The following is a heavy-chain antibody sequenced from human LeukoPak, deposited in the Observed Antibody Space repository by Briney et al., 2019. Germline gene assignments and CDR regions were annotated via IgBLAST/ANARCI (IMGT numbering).Heavy chain of an antibody. V-gene: IGHV3-23*01. Sequence: GGSLRLSCAASGFTVSSHVMNWVRQAPGKGLEWVSVISGSRDSTDYADSVKGRFTISRDNSKNTVYLQMNSLRAEDTAVYYCAECKSGNYYMDVWGKGTTVTVSS. D-gene: IGHD2/OR15-2a*01. J-gene: IGHJ6*03. CDR2: ISGSRDST. CDR1: GFTVSSHV. CDR3: AECKSGNYYMDV.